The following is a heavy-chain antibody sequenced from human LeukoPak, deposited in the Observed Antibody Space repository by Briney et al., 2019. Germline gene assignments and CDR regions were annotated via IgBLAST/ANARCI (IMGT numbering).Heavy chain of an antibody. CDR3: ARDPQDGMDV. J-gene: IGHJ6*02. CDR2: ISGSGGST. V-gene: IGHV3-23*01. Sequence: GGSLRLSCAASGFTFSAYAMSWVRQAPGKGLEWLSYISGSGGSTYYADSVKGRFTISRDNSKNTLYLQMNSLRAEDTAVYYCARDPQDGMDVWGQGTTVTVSS. CDR1: GFTFSAYA.